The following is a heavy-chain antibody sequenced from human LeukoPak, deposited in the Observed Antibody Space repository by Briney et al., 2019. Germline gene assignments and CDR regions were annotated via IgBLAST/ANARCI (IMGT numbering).Heavy chain of an antibody. CDR3: AGHYDFWSGTPGDI. CDR2: IYTSGST. J-gene: IGHJ3*02. Sequence: SETLSLTCTVSGGSISSYYWSWIRQPAGKGLEWIGRIYTSGSTNYNPSLKSRVTMSVDTSKNRFSLKLSSVTAADTAVYYCAGHYDFWSGTPGDIWGQGTMVTVSS. V-gene: IGHV4-4*07. D-gene: IGHD3-3*01. CDR1: GGSISSYY.